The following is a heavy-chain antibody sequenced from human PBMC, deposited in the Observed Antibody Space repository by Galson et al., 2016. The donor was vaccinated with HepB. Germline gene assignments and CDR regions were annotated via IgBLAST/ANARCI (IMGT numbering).Heavy chain of an antibody. CDR2: ISSRSSTI. Sequence: SLRLSCAASGFTFSDYYMNWIRQAPGKGLEWISYISSRSSTIYYADSVKGRFTISRDNAKNSLFLQMNSLRAEDTAVYYCVRGGDTVIGAAVDVWGQGTMVTVSS. J-gene: IGHJ3*01. CDR1: GFTFSDYY. CDR3: VRGGDTVIGAAVDV. V-gene: IGHV3-11*04. D-gene: IGHD5-18*01.